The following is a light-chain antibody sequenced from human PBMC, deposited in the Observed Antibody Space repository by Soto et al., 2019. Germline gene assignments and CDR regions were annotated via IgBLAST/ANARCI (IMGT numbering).Light chain of an antibody. V-gene: IGKV1-5*01. CDR3: QQNYNNPRT. CDR2: DAS. CDR1: QSISSW. Sequence: DIQMTQSPSTLSASVGDRVTITCRASQSISSWLAWYQQKPGKAPKLLIYDASSLESGVPSRFSGRGSGTEFTLTISSLQPDDFATYYCQQNYNNPRTFGQGTKVEIK. J-gene: IGKJ2*01.